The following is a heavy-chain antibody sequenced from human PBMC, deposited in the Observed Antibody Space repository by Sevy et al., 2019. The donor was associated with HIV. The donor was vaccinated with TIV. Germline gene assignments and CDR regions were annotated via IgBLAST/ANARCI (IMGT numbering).Heavy chain of an antibody. J-gene: IGHJ4*02. V-gene: IGHV4-59*08. CDR2: IYYNVNT. D-gene: IGHD1-26*01. CDR3: AGENAWGRGYS. CDR1: GGSITSLY. Sequence: SETLSLTCTVSGGSITSLYWGWIRQPPGKGLEWIANIYYNVNTNYNPSLKSRVTISLDTSKNQFSLRLSFVTAADTAICNCAGENAWGRGYSWGQGPLVTVSS.